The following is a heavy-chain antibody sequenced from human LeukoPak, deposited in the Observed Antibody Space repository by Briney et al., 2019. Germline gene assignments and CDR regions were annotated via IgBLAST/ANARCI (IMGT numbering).Heavy chain of an antibody. J-gene: IGHJ3*02. V-gene: IGHV3-21*01. CDR3: ARGASVVAGNDNAFDI. Sequence: GGSLRLSCAASGFTFSSYSMNWDRQAPGKGLEWVSSISTSSSYIYYADSVKGRFTISRDNARNSLYLQMNSLRAEDTAVYYCARGASVVAGNDNAFDIWGQGTMVTVSS. CDR1: GFTFSSYS. D-gene: IGHD6-19*01. CDR2: ISTSSSYI.